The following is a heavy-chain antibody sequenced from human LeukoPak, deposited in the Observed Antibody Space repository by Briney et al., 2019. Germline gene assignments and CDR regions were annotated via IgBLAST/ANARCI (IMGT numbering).Heavy chain of an antibody. Sequence: GGSLRLSCAASGFTFSSYSMNWVRQAPGKGLEWVSSISSSSSYIYYADSVKGRFTISRDNAKNSLYLQMNSLRAEDTAVYYCARDDIVVVPAAILGRHMDVWGKGTTVTLSS. CDR3: ARDDIVVVPAAILGRHMDV. CDR1: GFTFSSYS. CDR2: ISSSSSYI. J-gene: IGHJ6*03. D-gene: IGHD2-2*01. V-gene: IGHV3-21*01.